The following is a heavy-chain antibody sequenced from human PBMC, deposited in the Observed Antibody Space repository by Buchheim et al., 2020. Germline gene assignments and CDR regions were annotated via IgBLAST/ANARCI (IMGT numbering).Heavy chain of an antibody. D-gene: IGHD3-22*01. CDR2: IYPDDSDT. Sequence: VQLVQSGAEVKKPGESLKMSCKVSGYSFTNYWIGWVRQMPGKGLEWMGIIYPDDSDTRYSPSFQGQVTIPADKSISTAHPQWSSLKASDTAMYYCARVLIGAYEYYFDYWGQGTL. V-gene: IGHV5-51*01. J-gene: IGHJ4*02. CDR3: ARVLIGAYEYYFDY. CDR1: GYSFTNYW.